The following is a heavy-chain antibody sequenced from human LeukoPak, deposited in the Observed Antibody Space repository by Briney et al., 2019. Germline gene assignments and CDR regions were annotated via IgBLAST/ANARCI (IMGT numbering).Heavy chain of an antibody. Sequence: GGSLRLSCAASGFTFSTCGMHWVRQTPGKGLEWVAFVRYHGNDKYYADSVKGRFTISRDNSENTLYLQMNSLRAEDTAVYYCAKSPSSWKFDDWGQGTLVTVSS. V-gene: IGHV3-30*02. CDR1: GFTFSTCG. CDR3: AKSPSSWKFDD. CDR2: VRYHGNDK. D-gene: IGHD6-13*01. J-gene: IGHJ4*02.